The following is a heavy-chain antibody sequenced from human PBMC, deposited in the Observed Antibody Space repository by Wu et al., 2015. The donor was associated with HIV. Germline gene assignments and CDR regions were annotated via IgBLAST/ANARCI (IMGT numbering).Heavy chain of an antibody. J-gene: IGHJ4*02. CDR1: GYTFTSYG. CDR3: ARDIRDFDWSYYLIDY. D-gene: IGHD3-9*01. V-gene: IGHV1-18*01. Sequence: QVXLVQSGAEVKRPGASVKVSCKASGYTFTSYGISWVRQAPGQGLEWMGWISAYNGNTNYAQKLQGRVTMTTDTSTSTAYMELRSLRSDDTAVYYCARDIRDFDWSYYLIDYWGQGTLVTVSS. CDR2: ISAYNGNT.